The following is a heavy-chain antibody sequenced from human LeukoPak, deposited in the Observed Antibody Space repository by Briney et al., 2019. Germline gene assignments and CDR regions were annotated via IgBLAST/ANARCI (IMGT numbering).Heavy chain of an antibody. Sequence: ASVKVSCKASGYTFTSYGISWVRQAPGQGLEWMGWISAYNGNTNYAQKLQGRVTMTTDTSTSTAYMELRSLRSDDTAVYYCARTTMVRGARGNWFDPWGQGTLVTVSS. CDR1: GYTFTSYG. D-gene: IGHD3-10*01. CDR3: ARTTMVRGARGNWFDP. CDR2: ISAYNGNT. V-gene: IGHV1-18*01. J-gene: IGHJ5*02.